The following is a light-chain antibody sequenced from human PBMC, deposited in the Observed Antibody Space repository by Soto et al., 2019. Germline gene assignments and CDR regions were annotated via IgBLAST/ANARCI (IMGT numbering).Light chain of an antibody. CDR3: QVWFSSRDLLV. Sequence: SYELTQPPSVSVVPGQTARITCGGSNVGNQRVHWYRQRPGQAPVLAVFDDSDRPSGIPERFSGSKSGNTATLTINRVEAGDEADYYCQVWFSSRDLLVFGGGTKLTVL. CDR1: NVGNQR. V-gene: IGLV3-21*02. CDR2: DDS. J-gene: IGLJ3*02.